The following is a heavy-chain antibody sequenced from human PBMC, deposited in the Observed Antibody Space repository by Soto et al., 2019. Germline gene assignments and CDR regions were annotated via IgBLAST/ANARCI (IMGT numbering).Heavy chain of an antibody. V-gene: IGHV1-69*12. Sequence: QVQLVQSGAEVKRPGSSVRVSGKASGGTFKTYAITWVRQAPGRGLEWMGGIIPLFGSANYSQNFQGRVTITADESTNTAYMELTSLRSEDTAVYYCARETGTLYFYYYGMDVWGQGTTVTVSS. CDR3: ARETGTLYFYYYGMDV. CDR1: GGTFKTYA. D-gene: IGHD1-1*01. J-gene: IGHJ6*02. CDR2: IIPLFGSA.